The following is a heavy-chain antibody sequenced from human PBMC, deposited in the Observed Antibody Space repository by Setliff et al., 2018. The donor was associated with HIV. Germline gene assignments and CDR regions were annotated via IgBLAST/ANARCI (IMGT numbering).Heavy chain of an antibody. V-gene: IGHV4-39*01. CDR1: GGSIRSHY. J-gene: IGHJ4*02. CDR3: ARQGNIVVVTSFDY. D-gene: IGHD2-21*02. CDR2: ISYSENI. Sequence: ASETLSLTCTVSGGSIRSHYWSWIREPPGKGLEWIGSISYSENIYYNPSLKSRVTISADTSKKQFSLKLNSVTAADTAVYYCARQGNIVVVTSFDYWGQGTLVTSPQ.